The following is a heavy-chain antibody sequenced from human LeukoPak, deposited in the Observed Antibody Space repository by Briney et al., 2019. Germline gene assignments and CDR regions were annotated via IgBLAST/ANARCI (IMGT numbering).Heavy chain of an antibody. CDR1: GYSFTSYW. J-gene: IGHJ2*01. D-gene: IGHD3-10*01. V-gene: IGHV5-51*01. CDR3: ARVPSSGHYGSGVNYWYFDL. CDR2: IYPGDSDT. Sequence: GESLKISCKGSGYSFTSYWIGWVRQMPGKGLEWMGIIYPGDSDTRYSPSFQGQVTISADKSISTAYLQWSSLKASDTAMYYCARVPSSGHYGSGVNYWYFDLWGRGTLVTVSS.